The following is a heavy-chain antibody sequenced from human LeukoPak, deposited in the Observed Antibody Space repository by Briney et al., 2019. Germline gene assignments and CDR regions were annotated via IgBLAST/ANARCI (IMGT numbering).Heavy chain of an antibody. Sequence: GSLRLSCAASGFTFSSYAMSWVRQAPGKGLEWIGEINHSGSTNYNPSLKSRVTISVDTSKNQFSLKLSSVTAADTAVYYCAREWIGSAMADDAFDIWGQGTMVTVSS. J-gene: IGHJ3*02. CDR1: GFTFSSYA. V-gene: IGHV4-34*01. D-gene: IGHD3-10*01. CDR3: AREWIGSAMADDAFDI. CDR2: INHSGST.